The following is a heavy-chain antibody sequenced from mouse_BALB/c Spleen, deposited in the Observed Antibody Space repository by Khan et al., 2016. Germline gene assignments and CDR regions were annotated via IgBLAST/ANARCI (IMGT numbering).Heavy chain of an antibody. CDR3: ATSTSGYGYYFDY. CDR1: GYSIPSHYS. J-gene: IGHJ2*01. Sequence: EVQLQESGPDLVKPSQSLSLTCTVTGYSIPSHYSWHWIRHFPGNKLEWMGYIHYSGSTTYNPSLKSRISITREPSKNQFFLQLNSVTTEETATDYCATSTSGYGYYFDYWGQGTTLTVSS. D-gene: IGHD3-1*01. V-gene: IGHV3-1*02. CDR2: IHYSGST.